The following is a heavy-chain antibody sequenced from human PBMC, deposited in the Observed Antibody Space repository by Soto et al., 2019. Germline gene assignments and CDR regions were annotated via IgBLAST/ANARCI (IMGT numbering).Heavy chain of an antibody. CDR1: GYTFTSYG. CDR2: INAYNGNT. Sequence: ASVKVSCKASGYTFTSYGISWVRQAPGQGLEWMGWINAYNGNTNYAQKLQGRVTMTTDTSTSTAYMELRSLRSDDTAVYYCARDLPAHYDFGSGNYYGMDAWGQGTTVTVSS. D-gene: IGHD3-3*01. V-gene: IGHV1-18*01. CDR3: ARDLPAHYDFGSGNYYGMDA. J-gene: IGHJ6*02.